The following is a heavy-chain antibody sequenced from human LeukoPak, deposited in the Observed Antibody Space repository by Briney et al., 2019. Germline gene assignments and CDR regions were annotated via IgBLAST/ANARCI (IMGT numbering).Heavy chain of an antibody. CDR3: ARHNYDFWSVYMDV. CDR2: ISYSGNTF. D-gene: IGHD3-3*01. Sequence: PGGSLRLSCAASGFTFSDYSMSWIRQAPGKGLEWVSYISYSGNTFYYADSVKGRFTISRDNAKNSLYLQMNSLRAEDTAVYYCARHNYDFWSVYMDVWGKGTTVTVSS. CDR1: GFTFSDYS. V-gene: IGHV3-11*04. J-gene: IGHJ6*03.